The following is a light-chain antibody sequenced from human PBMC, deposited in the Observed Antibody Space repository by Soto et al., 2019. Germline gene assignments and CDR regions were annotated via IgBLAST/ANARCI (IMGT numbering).Light chain of an antibody. CDR2: GAS. J-gene: IGKJ2*01. CDR1: QSVSSSY. CDR3: QQYGSSPST. Sequence: EIVLTQSPGTLSLSPGERATLSCRASQSVSSSYLAWYQQKPGQAPRLLMYGASSRATGIPDRFRGGGSATDFTLTISRLEPDDFAVYYCQQYGSSPSTFGQGTKLEIK. V-gene: IGKV3-20*01.